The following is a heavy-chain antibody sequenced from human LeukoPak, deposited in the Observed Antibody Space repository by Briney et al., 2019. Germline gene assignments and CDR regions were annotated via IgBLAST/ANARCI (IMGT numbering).Heavy chain of an antibody. J-gene: IGHJ4*02. D-gene: IGHD1-1*01. V-gene: IGHV3-48*01. CDR1: GFTFSSYS. CDR2: ISSSSSTI. CDR3: ARAGGVKLEPSSPKTFEH. Sequence: GGSLRLSCAASGFTFSSYSMNWVRQAPGKGLEWVSYISSSSSTIYYADSVKGRFTISRDNAKNSLYLQMNSLRAEDTAVYYCARAGGVKLEPSSPKTFEHWGPGNLVTVSS.